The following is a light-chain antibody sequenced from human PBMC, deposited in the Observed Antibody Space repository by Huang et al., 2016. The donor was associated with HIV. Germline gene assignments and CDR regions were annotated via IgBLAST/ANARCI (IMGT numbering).Light chain of an antibody. CDR2: DAS. V-gene: IGKV3-11*01. J-gene: IGKJ4*01. CDR1: QSVSTY. CDR3: QQRSNWLT. Sequence: EIVLTQSPATLSLSPGERATITCRARQSVSTYLAWYQQKPGQAPRLLIYDASNSATGIPARFSGSGSGTDFTLTISSLEPEDFAVYYCQQRSNWLTFGGGTKVEIK.